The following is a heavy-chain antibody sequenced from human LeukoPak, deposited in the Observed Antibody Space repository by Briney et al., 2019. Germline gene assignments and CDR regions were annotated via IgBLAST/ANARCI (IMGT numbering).Heavy chain of an antibody. V-gene: IGHV1-8*02. J-gene: IGHJ6*04. CDR2: MNPNSGNT. D-gene: IGHD3-10*01. CDR3: ARGRVLWFGEATGMDV. CDR1: GYTFTSYD. Sequence: ASVKVSCKASGYTFTSYDINWARQATGQGLEWMGWMNPNSGNTGYAQKFQGRVTMTRNTSISTAYMELSSLRSEDTAVYYCARGRVLWFGEATGMDVWGKGTTVTISS.